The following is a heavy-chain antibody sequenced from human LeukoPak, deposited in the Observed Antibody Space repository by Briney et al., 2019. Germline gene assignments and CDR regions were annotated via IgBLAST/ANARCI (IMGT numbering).Heavy chain of an antibody. Sequence: ASVKVSFKSSGFTFTISAMQWVRQARGQRLEWIGWIVVGRGNTNYSQKFQERVTITRDMSTSTAYMELSSLRSEDTAVYYCAADIGKAFDIWGQGTMVTVSS. CDR3: AADIGKAFDI. V-gene: IGHV1-58*02. J-gene: IGHJ3*02. CDR1: GFTFTISA. CDR2: IVVGRGNT.